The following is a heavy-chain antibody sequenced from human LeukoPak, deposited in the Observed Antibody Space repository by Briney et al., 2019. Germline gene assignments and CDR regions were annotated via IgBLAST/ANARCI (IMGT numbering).Heavy chain of an antibody. Sequence: GGSLSLSCAPSGFTFDVYAMHWARHAPGKGLEWVSLISGDGGSTYYAYSVKGRFTISRDNSKNSLYLQMNSLRTEDTALYYCAKAATAMAHYYYYYMDLWGKGTTVTVSS. CDR2: ISGDGGST. D-gene: IGHD5-18*01. CDR3: AKAATAMAHYYYYYMDL. CDR1: GFTFDVYA. J-gene: IGHJ6*03. V-gene: IGHV3-43*02.